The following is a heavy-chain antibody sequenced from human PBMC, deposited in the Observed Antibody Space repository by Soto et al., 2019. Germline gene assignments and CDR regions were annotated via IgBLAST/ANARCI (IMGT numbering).Heavy chain of an antibody. CDR3: ARSAWLVVAATEAPCYLDY. D-gene: IGHD2-15*01. CDR1: GGTFNRYT. J-gene: IGHJ4*02. V-gene: IGHV1-69*02. Sequence: QVQLVQSGAEVKEPGSSVKVSCKASGGTFNRYTISWVRQAPGQGLDWMGRIIPILRITNYAHKFQGRVTFSADKPTSTSYVAMSSLRTDATAVYYFARSAWLVVAATEAPCYLDYWGLGSMVTVCS. CDR2: IIPILRIT.